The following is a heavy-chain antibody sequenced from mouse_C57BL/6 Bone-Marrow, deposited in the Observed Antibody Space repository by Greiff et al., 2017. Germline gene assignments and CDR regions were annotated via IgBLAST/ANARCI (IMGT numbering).Heavy chain of an antibody. CDR3: ARKGIYYGPNWYFDV. V-gene: IGHV2-9-1*01. Sequence: QVQLQQSGPGLVAPSQSLSITCTVSGFSLTSYAISWVRQPPGKGLEWLGVIWTGGGTNDNSALKSRLSISKDNSKSQVFLKMNSLQTDDTARYYCARKGIYYGPNWYFDVWGTGTTVTVSS. D-gene: IGHD2-1*01. CDR1: GFSLTSYA. J-gene: IGHJ1*03. CDR2: IWTGGGT.